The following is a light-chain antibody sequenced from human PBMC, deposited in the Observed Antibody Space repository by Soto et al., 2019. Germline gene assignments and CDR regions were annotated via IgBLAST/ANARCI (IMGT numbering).Light chain of an antibody. Sequence: EIVLTQSPGTLSLSPGERATLSCRASQSVSGSYVAWYQQKPGQAPRLLIYAASSRATGIPDRFSGSGSGTDFTLTISRLEPEDFAVYYCQQYGSSPPVTFGQGTRLEIK. CDR2: AAS. J-gene: IGKJ5*01. V-gene: IGKV3-20*01. CDR1: QSVSGSY. CDR3: QQYGSSPPVT.